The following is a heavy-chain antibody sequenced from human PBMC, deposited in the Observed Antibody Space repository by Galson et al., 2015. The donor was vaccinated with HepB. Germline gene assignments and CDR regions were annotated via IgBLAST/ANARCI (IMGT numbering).Heavy chain of an antibody. CDR1: GFTFSHYA. D-gene: IGHD3-22*01. CDR2: ISFDGSEK. CDR3: ARASDSGFSKFYYYYLDV. Sequence: SLRLSCAASGFTFSHYAIHWARQAPGRGLEWVAVISFDGSEKYHADSVKGRVIISRDNSKNTLYVQMNSLRPEDTAVYYCARASDSGFSKFYYYYLDVWGEGALVSVSS. J-gene: IGHJ6*03. V-gene: IGHV3-30-3*01.